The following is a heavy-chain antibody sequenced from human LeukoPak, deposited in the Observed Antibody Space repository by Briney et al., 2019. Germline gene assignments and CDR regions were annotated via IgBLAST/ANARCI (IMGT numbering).Heavy chain of an antibody. CDR3: ARLSSGSDY. J-gene: IGHJ4*02. Sequence: GGSLRLSCAASGFTFSSYAMSWVRQAPGKGLEWVSAISGSGGSTYYADSVKGRFTISRDNAKNSLYLQMNSLRAEDTAVYYCARLSSGSDYWGQGTLVTVSS. CDR2: ISGSGGST. D-gene: IGHD6-19*01. CDR1: GFTFSSYA. V-gene: IGHV3-23*01.